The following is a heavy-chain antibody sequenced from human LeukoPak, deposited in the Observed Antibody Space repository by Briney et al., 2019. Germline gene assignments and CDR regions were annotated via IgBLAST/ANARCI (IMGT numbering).Heavy chain of an antibody. V-gene: IGHV3-48*03. D-gene: IGHD3-22*01. Sequence: GGSLRLSCAASGFTFCNYQMNWVRQAPGRGLEWVSYISSSGSTIYYADSVKGRCTISRDNSKNTLYLQMNSLRVEDTAIYYCARGLFLSGYLDAFDIWGQGTVVTVSS. J-gene: IGHJ3*02. CDR1: GFTFCNYQ. CDR2: ISSSGSTI. CDR3: ARGLFLSGYLDAFDI.